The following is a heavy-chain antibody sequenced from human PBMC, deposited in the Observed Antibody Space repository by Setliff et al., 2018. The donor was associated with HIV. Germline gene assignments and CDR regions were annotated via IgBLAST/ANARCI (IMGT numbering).Heavy chain of an antibody. CDR2: PYHSGNT. CDR3: ARDDYLDSSGYEGASY. Sequence: SETLSLTCTVSRGSISSHYWGWIRQTPGKGLEWIGSPYHSGNTYYNPSLTSRVTISVNTSKNQFSLKLSSVTAADTAVYYCARDDYLDSSGYEGASYWGRGTLVTVSS. D-gene: IGHD3-22*01. V-gene: IGHV4-39*07. J-gene: IGHJ4*02. CDR1: RGSISSHY.